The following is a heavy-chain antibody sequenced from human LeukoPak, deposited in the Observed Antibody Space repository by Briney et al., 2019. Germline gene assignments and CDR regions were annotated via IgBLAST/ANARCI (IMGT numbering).Heavy chain of an antibody. CDR2: VYYSGRA. J-gene: IGHJ4*02. CDR3: ARLRKGRYFDYFFES. Sequence: SETLSLTCTVSGESVSTFNSYWGWIRQARGKRLEWIGNVYYSGRANYSPSLRSRVTMSVDTSKNRFSLKTTSVTAADTAVYFCARLRKGRYFDYFFESWGQGALVTVSS. V-gene: IGHV4-39*02. CDR1: GESVSTFNSY. D-gene: IGHD3-9*01.